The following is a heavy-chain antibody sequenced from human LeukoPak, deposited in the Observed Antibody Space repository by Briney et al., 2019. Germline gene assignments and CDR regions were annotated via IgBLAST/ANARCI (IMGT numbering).Heavy chain of an antibody. CDR1: GGSISSYY. V-gene: IGHV4-59*01. D-gene: IGHD3-22*01. Sequence: SETLSLTCTVSGGSISSYYWSWIRQPPGKGLEWIGYIYYSGSTNYNPSLKSRVTISVDTSKNQFSLKLSSVTAADTAVYYCARGKYYYDSSGYFLEYFQHWDQGTLVTVSS. J-gene: IGHJ1*01. CDR2: IYYSGST. CDR3: ARGKYYYDSSGYFLEYFQH.